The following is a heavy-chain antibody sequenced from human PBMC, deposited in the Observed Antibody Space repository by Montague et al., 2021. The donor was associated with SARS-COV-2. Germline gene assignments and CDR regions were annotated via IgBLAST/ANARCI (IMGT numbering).Heavy chain of an antibody. CDR2: ISPTGST. J-gene: IGHJ4*02. Sequence: SETLSLTCDVYGGSFSRYFWSWIRQPPGRGPELIGHISPTGSTRYNPSLDSQVTISLDTSKSRLSLELTSVTVADTSIYFCVGAPNEYYFDYWGQGTPVSVSS. V-gene: IGHV4-34*01. CDR3: VGAPNEYYFDY. CDR1: GGSFSRYF. D-gene: IGHD3-16*01.